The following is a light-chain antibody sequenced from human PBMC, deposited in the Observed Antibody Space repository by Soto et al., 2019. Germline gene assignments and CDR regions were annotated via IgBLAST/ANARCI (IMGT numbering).Light chain of an antibody. CDR2: KAS. CDR3: QQFNSYPIT. V-gene: IGKV1-5*03. CDR1: QSISSW. J-gene: IGKJ5*01. Sequence: DIKMTQSPSTLSAYVGDRVTITCRASQSISSWLAWYQQKPGEAPKLLIYKASSLESGVPSRFSGSGSGTEFTLTISSLQPDDFATYYCQQFNSYPITFGQGTLLEIK.